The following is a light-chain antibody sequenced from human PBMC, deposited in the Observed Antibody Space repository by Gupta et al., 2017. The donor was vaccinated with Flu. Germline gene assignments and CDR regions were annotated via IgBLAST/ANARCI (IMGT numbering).Light chain of an antibody. J-gene: IGLJ3*02. CDR3: GTWDNSLGAWV. Sequence: KVTISCSRSTSNIGNNYVAWYQQLPGTAPKLVIYENNKRPSGIPDRFSGSKSDTSATLGITGLQTGDEADYYCGTWDNSLGAWVFGGGTKLTVL. CDR2: ENN. CDR1: TSNIGNNY. V-gene: IGLV1-51*02.